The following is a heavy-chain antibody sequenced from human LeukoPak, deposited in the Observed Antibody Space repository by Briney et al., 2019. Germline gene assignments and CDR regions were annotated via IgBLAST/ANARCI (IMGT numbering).Heavy chain of an antibody. J-gene: IGHJ6*03. CDR2: ISPYNSHR. CDR3: ANVAKGRYFFYYMDV. D-gene: IGHD2-15*01. V-gene: IGHV1-18*01. Sequence: ASVKVSCKASGHSSNTFGITWVRQAPGQPLEWIGWISPYNSHRKYADKFKGRVTMTTDTSTTTSYMELRSLRSDDTAVYFCANVAKGRYFFYYMDVWGKGTTVTVS. CDR1: GHSSNTFG.